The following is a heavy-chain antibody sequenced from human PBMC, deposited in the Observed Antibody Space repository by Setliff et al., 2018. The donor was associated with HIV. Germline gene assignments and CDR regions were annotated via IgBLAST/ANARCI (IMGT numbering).Heavy chain of an antibody. J-gene: IGHJ4*02. V-gene: IGHV4-61*09. Sequence: SETLSLTCTVSGGSISSGSYYWTWIRQPAGKGLEWIGQIYTSGSTNYNPSLRSRVIISVDTSKNQFSLKLSSVTAADTAVYYCATYYIAVAGTFPYWGQGTLVTVSS. CDR2: IYTSGST. CDR1: GGSISSGSYY. D-gene: IGHD6-19*01. CDR3: ATYYIAVAGTFPY.